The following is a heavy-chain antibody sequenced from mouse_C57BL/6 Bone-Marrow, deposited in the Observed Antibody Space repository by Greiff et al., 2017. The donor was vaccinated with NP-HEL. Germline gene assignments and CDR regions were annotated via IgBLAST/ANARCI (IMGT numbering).Heavy chain of an antibody. Sequence: VQLQQSGAELVRPGASVKLSCTASGFNIKDDYMHWVKQRPEQGLEWIGWIDPENGDTEYASKFQGKATITADTSSNTAYLQLSSLTSEDTAVYYCTHYYGSSPDYWGQGTTLTVSS. D-gene: IGHD1-1*01. V-gene: IGHV14-4*01. CDR2: IDPENGDT. CDR3: THYYGSSPDY. CDR1: GFNIKDDY. J-gene: IGHJ2*01.